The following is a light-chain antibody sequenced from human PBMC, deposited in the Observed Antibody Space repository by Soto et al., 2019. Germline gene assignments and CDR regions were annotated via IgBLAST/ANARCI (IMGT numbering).Light chain of an antibody. Sequence: QSALTQPRSVSGSPGQSVTISCTGTSSDVGGYNYVSWYQRHPGKAPKLMIYDVRRRPSGVPDRFSGSKSGNTASLTISGLQAEDEADYYCCSYAGSYTVVFGGGTKVTVL. J-gene: IGLJ2*01. CDR3: CSYAGSYTVV. V-gene: IGLV2-11*01. CDR1: SSDVGGYNY. CDR2: DVR.